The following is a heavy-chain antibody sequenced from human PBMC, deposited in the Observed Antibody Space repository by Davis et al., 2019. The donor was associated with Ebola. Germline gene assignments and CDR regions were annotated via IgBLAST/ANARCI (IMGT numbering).Heavy chain of an antibody. J-gene: IGHJ4*02. CDR1: GFIFRTHW. CDR2: IKSKTDGGTT. V-gene: IGHV3-15*01. CDR3: TTARRDSSGWIDS. D-gene: IGHD6-19*01. Sequence: PGGSLRLSCAASGFIFRTHWMAWVRQAPGKGLEWVGRIKSKTDGGTTDYAAPVKGRFTISRDDSKNTLDLQMNSLKTEDTAVYYCTTARRDSSGWIDSWGQGTLVTVSS.